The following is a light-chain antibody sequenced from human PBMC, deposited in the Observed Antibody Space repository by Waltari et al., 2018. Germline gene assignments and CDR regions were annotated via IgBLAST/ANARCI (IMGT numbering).Light chain of an antibody. CDR3: MQSTKDPFT. CDR2: KVT. J-gene: IGKJ3*01. CDR1: QSLLHSNGNTY. V-gene: IGKV2D-29*02. Sequence: DIVMTQTPLSLPVPPGEPASNSCRSSQSLLHSNGNTYLHWYLQKPGQSPRLLIYKVTNRESGVPDRFSGSGSGTDFTLKISRVEPEDVGVYYCMQSTKDPFTFGPGTKLDIK.